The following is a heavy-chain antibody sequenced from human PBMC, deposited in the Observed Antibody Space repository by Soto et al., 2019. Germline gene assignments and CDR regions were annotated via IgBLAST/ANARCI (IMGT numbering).Heavy chain of an antibody. D-gene: IGHD1-7*01. V-gene: IGHV2-5*02. CDR1: GFSLSTSGVG. J-gene: IGHJ6*02. CDR3: AHKPSWNYLGYYYYGMDV. Sequence: QITLKESGPTLVKPTQTLTLTRTFSGFSLSTSGVGVGWIRQPPGKALEWLALIYWDDDKRYSPSLKSRLTITKDPSKNPVVLTMTNMDPVDTATYYCAHKPSWNYLGYYYYGMDVWGQGTTVTVSS. CDR2: IYWDDDK.